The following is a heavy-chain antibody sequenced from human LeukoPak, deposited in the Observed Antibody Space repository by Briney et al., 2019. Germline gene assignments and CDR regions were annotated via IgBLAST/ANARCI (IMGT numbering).Heavy chain of an antibody. CDR3: ARTSQSPYDYVWGSDQLPYLFDY. D-gene: IGHD3-16*02. Sequence: PSETLSLTCAIYGGSFSDNYWSWIRQPPGKGLEWIGEINQGGTTNYNPSLKSPVTISVDTSTNQFSLKLSSVTAADTAVYYCARTSQSPYDYVWGSDQLPYLFDYWGQGTLVTVSS. CDR2: INQGGTT. J-gene: IGHJ4*02. CDR1: GGSFSDNY. V-gene: IGHV4-34*01.